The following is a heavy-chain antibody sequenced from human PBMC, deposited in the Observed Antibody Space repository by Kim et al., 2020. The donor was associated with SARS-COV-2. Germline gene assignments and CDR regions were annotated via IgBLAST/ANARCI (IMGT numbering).Heavy chain of an antibody. CDR3: AKAGVYCSGGSCYQGYFDY. D-gene: IGHD2-15*01. Sequence: GGSLRLSCAASGFTFSSYAMSWVRQAPGKGLEWVSAISGSGGSTYYADSVKGRFTISRDNSKNTLYLQMNSLRAEDTAVYYCAKAGVYCSGGSCYQGYFDYWGQGTLVTVSS. CDR2: ISGSGGST. V-gene: IGHV3-23*01. CDR1: GFTFSSYA. J-gene: IGHJ4*02.